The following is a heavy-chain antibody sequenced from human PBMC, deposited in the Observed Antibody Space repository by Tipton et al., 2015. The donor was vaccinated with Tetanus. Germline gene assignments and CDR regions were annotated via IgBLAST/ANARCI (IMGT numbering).Heavy chain of an antibody. J-gene: IGHJ4*02. Sequence: TLSLTCSVSGGSISAYYWSWIRQSPGRGLEWIGQIYHSGSTDYNPALKSRVTMSVDVPKNQFSLRLRFVTAADPAVYYCARDTTRGGFDSWGQGALVTVSA. CDR1: GGSISAYY. CDR3: ARDTTRGGFDS. V-gene: IGHV4-59*01. CDR2: IYHSGST. D-gene: IGHD1-1*01.